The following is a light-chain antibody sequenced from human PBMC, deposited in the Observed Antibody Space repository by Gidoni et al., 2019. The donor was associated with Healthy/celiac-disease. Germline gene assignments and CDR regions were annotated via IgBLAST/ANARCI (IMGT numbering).Light chain of an antibody. J-gene: IGKJ2*01. CDR3: MEGINSPPYT. CDR2: EVS. V-gene: IGKV2-29*02. Sequence: IVMTQTPLSLSVTPGQPASLSCKSRQSRLHGDGKTYLYWSLQKTGQSPQPLLYEVSSRFSGVSDRFSGSGSGTDFTLKISRVEAEDVGVYYCMEGINSPPYTFGQGTKLEIK. CDR1: QSRLHGDGKTY.